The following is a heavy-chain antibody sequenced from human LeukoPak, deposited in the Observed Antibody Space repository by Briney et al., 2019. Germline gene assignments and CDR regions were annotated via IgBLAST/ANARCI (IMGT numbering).Heavy chain of an antibody. CDR2: ITPMFGTA. D-gene: IGHD4-23*01. V-gene: IGHV1-69*13. CDR3: ARGWLAESTVVTPYNY. J-gene: IGHJ4*02. Sequence: SVKVSCKASGGTFSSHDISWVRQAPGQGLEWMGGITPMFGTANYAQKFQGRVTITAIESMSTAYMELSSLGSEDTAVYYCARGWLAESTVVTPYNYWGQGTLVTVSS. CDR1: GGTFSSHD.